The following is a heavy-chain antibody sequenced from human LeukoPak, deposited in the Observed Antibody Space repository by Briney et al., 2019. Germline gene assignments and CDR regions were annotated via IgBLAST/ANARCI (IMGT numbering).Heavy chain of an antibody. D-gene: IGHD3-10*01. J-gene: IGHJ6*02. V-gene: IGHV3-33*01. CDR2: IWYDGSNK. CDR1: GFTFSSYG. Sequence: GGSLRLSCAASGFTFSSYGMHWVRQAPGKGLEWVAVIWYDGSNKYYADSVKGRFTISRDNSKNTLYLQMNSLRAEDTAVYYCARDGSGSYVSYYYGMDAWGQGTTVTVSS. CDR3: ARDGSGSYVSYYYGMDA.